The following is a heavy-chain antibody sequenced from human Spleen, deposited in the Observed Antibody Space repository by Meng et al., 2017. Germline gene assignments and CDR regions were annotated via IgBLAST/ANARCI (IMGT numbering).Heavy chain of an antibody. D-gene: IGHD3-22*01. CDR2: IHYSGST. CDR1: GGSISRGTYY. CDR3: ARYVFDSSSLYSNWFDP. Sequence: QVQLQESGPGLVEPSQTLSLTCTVSGGSISRGTYYLGWIRQPPGKGLEWIAYIHYSGSTYYSPSLKSRVTISVDTSKNQLSLKLSSMTAADTAVYYCARYVFDSSSLYSNWFDPWGQGTLVTVSS. J-gene: IGHJ5*02. V-gene: IGHV4-31*03.